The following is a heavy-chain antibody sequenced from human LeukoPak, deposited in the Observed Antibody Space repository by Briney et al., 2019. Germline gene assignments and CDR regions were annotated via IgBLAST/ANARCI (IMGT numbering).Heavy chain of an antibody. D-gene: IGHD1-26*01. CDR2: IYYTGST. CDR1: GASISSRSYY. V-gene: IGHV4-39*07. Sequence: SETLSLTCTVSGASISSRSYYWGWIRQPPGKGLEWIGSIYYTGSTHYNPSLKSRVTMSVDASTNQFSMKLSSVTAADTAMYYCARDYRLTQLQHWGQGTLVTVSS. J-gene: IGHJ1*01. CDR3: ARDYRLTQLQH.